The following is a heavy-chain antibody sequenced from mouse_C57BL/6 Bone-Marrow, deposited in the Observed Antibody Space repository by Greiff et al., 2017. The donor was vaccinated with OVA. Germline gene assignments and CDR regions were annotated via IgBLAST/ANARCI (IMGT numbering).Heavy chain of an antibody. CDR1: GYTFTSYW. CDR2: IYPGSGST. Sequence: QVQLKQPGAELVKPGASVKMSCKASGYTFTSYWITWVKQRPGQGLEWIGDIYPGSGSTNYNEKFKSKATLTVDTSSSTAYMQLSSLTSEDSAVYSGARGINCGYDGGFDYWGQGTTVTVSA. CDR3: ARGINCGYDGGFDY. J-gene: IGHJ3*01. D-gene: IGHD2-2*01. V-gene: IGHV1-55*01.